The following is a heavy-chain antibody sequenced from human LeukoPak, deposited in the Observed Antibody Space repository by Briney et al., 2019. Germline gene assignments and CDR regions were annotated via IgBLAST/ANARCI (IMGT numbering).Heavy chain of an antibody. CDR3: ARDLDCSGGSCYSYYGMDV. J-gene: IGHJ6*02. D-gene: IGHD2-15*01. V-gene: IGHV3-11*01. Sequence: NAGGSLRLSCAASGFTFSDYYMSWIRQAPGKGLEWGSYISSSGSTVYYADSVKGRFTISRDNAKNSLYLQMHSLRAEDTAVYYCARDLDCSGGSCYSYYGMDVWGQGTTVTVSS. CDR2: ISSSGSTV. CDR1: GFTFSDYY.